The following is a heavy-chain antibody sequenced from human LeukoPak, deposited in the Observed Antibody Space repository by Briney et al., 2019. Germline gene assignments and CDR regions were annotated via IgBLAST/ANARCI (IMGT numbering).Heavy chain of an antibody. Sequence: GGSLRLSCAASGFTFSSYGMHWVRQAPGKGLEGVAVISYDGSNKYYADSVKGRLTISRDNSKNTLYLQMNSLRAEDAAVYYCANGYSYGVDAFDIWGQGTMVTVSS. V-gene: IGHV3-30*18. CDR3: ANGYSYGVDAFDI. J-gene: IGHJ3*02. CDR2: ISYDGSNK. D-gene: IGHD5-18*01. CDR1: GFTFSSYG.